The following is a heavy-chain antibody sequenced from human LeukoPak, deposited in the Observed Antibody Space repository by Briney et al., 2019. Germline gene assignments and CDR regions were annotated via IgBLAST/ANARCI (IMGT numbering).Heavy chain of an antibody. V-gene: IGHV1-69*01. CDR2: IIPIFGTT. CDR1: GGTFSSFG. CDR3: AREIYGSGIDS. D-gene: IGHD3-10*01. Sequence: ASVKVSCKASGGTFSSFGISWVRQVPGQGLEWMGGIIPIFGTTNYGQNFQGRVTITADESTSTAYMELSSLRYDDTAVYYCAREIYGSGIDSWGQGTLVTVSS. J-gene: IGHJ4*02.